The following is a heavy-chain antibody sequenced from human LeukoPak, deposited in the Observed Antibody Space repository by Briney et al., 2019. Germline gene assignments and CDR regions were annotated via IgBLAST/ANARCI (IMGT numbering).Heavy chain of an antibody. Sequence: ASVKVSCKASGYTFTSYAMHWVRQAPGQRLEWMGWINAGNGNTKYSQKFQGRVTITRDTSASTAYMELNSLRSEDTAVYYCASSPPWDIPKFDAFDIWGQGTMVTVSS. J-gene: IGHJ3*02. CDR2: INAGNGNT. D-gene: IGHD2-15*01. CDR1: GYTFTSYA. V-gene: IGHV1-3*01. CDR3: ASSPPWDIPKFDAFDI.